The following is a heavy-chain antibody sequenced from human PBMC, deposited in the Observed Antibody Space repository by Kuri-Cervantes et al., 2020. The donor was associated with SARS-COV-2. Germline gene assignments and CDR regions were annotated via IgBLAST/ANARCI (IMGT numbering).Heavy chain of an antibody. D-gene: IGHD3-9*01. V-gene: IGHV4-61*08. CDR3: ARSQVVRHLDWSSGLSYRYYMDV. Sequence: SETLSLTCSVSRGSINSHGSITSNFWTWIRQPPGRGLEWIGDVHSSGSTNYNPSLESRVTISTDTSKNQFSLRLNSVTAADTAVYFCARSQVVRHLDWSSGLSYRYYMDVWGKGTTVTVSS. J-gene: IGHJ6*04. CDR1: RGSINSHGSITSNF. CDR2: VHSSGST.